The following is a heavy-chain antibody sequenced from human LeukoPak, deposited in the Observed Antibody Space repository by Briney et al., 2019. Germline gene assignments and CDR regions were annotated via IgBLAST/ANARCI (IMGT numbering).Heavy chain of an antibody. CDR2: ICSGGST. CDR1: GFTVSSNY. Sequence: NPGGSLRLSCAASGFTVSSNYMSWVRQAPGKGLEWVSVICSGGSTYYADSVKGRFTISRDNSKNTLYLQMNSLRAEDTAVYYCARVNLYYFDYWGQGTLVTVSS. D-gene: IGHD1-20*01. CDR3: ARVNLYYFDY. V-gene: IGHV3-53*01. J-gene: IGHJ4*02.